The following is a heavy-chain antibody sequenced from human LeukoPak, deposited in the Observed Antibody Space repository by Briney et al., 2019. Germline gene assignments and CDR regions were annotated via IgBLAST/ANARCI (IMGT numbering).Heavy chain of an antibody. J-gene: IGHJ3*02. CDR1: GGSISSYY. CDR3: ARDPGDDAFDI. D-gene: IGHD7-27*01. V-gene: IGHV4-59*01. CDR2: IYYSGST. Sequence: PSETLSLTCTVSGGSISSYYWSWIRQPPGKGLEWIGYIYYSGSTNYNPSLKSRVTISVDTSKNQFSLKLSSVTAADTAVYYCARDPGDDAFDIWGQGTMVTVSS.